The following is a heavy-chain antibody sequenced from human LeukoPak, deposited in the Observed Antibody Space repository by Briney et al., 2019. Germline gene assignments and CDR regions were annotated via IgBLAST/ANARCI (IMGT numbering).Heavy chain of an antibody. J-gene: IGHJ4*02. CDR3: VSQEVVPH. Sequence: GGSLRLSCAASGFSFTNYWMSWVRQAPGKGLEWVANVKEDGTTKQYVDSVKGRFTISRDNAKNSLYLQMDSLRAEDTDVYYCVSQEVVPHWGQGTLVSVSS. CDR2: VKEDGTTK. D-gene: IGHD2-15*01. CDR1: GFSFTNYW. V-gene: IGHV3-7*01.